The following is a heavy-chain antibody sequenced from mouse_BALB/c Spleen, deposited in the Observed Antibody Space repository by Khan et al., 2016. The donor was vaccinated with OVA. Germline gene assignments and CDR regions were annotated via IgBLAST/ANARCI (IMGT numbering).Heavy chain of an antibody. Sequence: EVRLVESGGDLVEPGGSLKLSCAASGFTFSSYSMSWVRQTPDKRLEWVATISSGGDYTYYPDIVKGRFTISRDNAKNTLYLQMSSLKSEDTAMXYCASPLTGSFAYWGQGTLVAVSA. CDR1: GFTFSSYS. CDR2: ISSGGDYT. V-gene: IGHV5-6*02. CDR3: ASPLTGSFAY. J-gene: IGHJ3*01.